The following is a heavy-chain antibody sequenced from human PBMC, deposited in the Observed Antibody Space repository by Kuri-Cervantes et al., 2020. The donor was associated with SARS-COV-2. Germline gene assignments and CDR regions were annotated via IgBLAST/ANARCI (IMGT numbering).Heavy chain of an antibody. V-gene: IGHV4-30-2*01. CDR3: ARVSGDSRFSYYSDV. D-gene: IGHD7-27*01. CDR1: GGSISSGNFY. Sequence: SQTLSLTGAVSGGSISSGNFYWSWIRQPPGKGLEWIGYISQSGNTYYNPSLKSRVTISVDRSKNQFSLKVSSVSAADTAVHYCARVSGDSRFSYYSDVWGTGTTVTVSS. J-gene: IGHJ6*03. CDR2: ISQSGNT.